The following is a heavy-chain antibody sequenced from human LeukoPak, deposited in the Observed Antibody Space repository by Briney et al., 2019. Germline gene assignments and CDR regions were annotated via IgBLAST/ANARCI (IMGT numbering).Heavy chain of an antibody. V-gene: IGHV3-7*01. J-gene: IGHJ4*02. Sequence: GGSLRLSCVASGFTFSSFWMSWVRQAPGKGLEFVANIDQDGSVRNYVDSVKGRFIISRDNAKNSLYLQMDSLRAEDTAVYYCARDQPDPAGTGPRFDYWGQGSLVTVSS. CDR2: IDQDGSVR. CDR1: GFTFSSFW. CDR3: ARDQPDPAGTGPRFDY. D-gene: IGHD1-1*01.